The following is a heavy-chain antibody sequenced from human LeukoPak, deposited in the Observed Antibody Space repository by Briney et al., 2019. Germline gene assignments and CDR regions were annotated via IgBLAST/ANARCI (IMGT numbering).Heavy chain of an antibody. Sequence: GGSLEIXCKGSGYNFATYWIVWVRQVPGKGLEGMGVIYPGDSDTKYSPSFQGQVTITADKYITTAYLEGSSLKASDTAMYYCAKLGGYDILTGDAFDIWGQGTMVTVSS. V-gene: IGHV5-51*01. J-gene: IGHJ3*02. D-gene: IGHD3-9*01. CDR1: GYNFATYW. CDR2: IYPGDSDT. CDR3: AKLGGYDILTGDAFDI.